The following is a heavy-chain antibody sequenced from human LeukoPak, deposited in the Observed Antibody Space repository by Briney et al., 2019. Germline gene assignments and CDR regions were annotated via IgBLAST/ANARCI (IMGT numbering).Heavy chain of an antibody. CDR1: GYTFTSYD. J-gene: IGHJ4*02. V-gene: IGHV1-8*01. CDR3: ARGARGAEDFDY. CDR2: MNPNSGNT. Sequence: ASVKVSCKASGYTFTSYDINWVRQATGQGLEWMGWMNPNSGNTGYAQKFQGRVTMTRNTSISTAYMELSSLRSEDTAVYYCARGARGAEDFDYWGQGTLVTASS. D-gene: IGHD3-10*01.